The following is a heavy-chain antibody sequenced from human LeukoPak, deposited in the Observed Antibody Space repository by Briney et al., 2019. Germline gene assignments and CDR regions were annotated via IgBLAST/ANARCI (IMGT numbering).Heavy chain of an antibody. J-gene: IGHJ1*01. CDR1: GYTFTGYY. V-gene: IGHV1-2*02. Sequence: ASVKVSCKASGYTFTGYYVHWVRQAPGQGLEWMGWINPNSGGTNYAQKSQGRVTMTRDTSISTAYMELSRLRSDDTAVYYCARGHYYDSSGLQHWGQGTLVTVSS. CDR2: INPNSGGT. CDR3: ARGHYYDSSGLQH. D-gene: IGHD3-22*01.